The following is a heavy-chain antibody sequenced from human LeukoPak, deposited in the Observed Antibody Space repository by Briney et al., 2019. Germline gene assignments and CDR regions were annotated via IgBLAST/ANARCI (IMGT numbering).Heavy chain of an antibody. CDR2: IYYNGNS. Sequence: SETLSLTCTVSGYSTMNYYRSWIRQSPGKGLEWMGYIYYNGNSKYNPSLKSRVTISQDTSKNLFSLRLSSVTAADTAVYYCAWSVFYDTSSNLQKGAFDIWGQGTMVTVSS. J-gene: IGHJ3*02. CDR1: GYSTMNYY. D-gene: IGHD2/OR15-2a*01. V-gene: IGHV4-59*01. CDR3: AWSVFYDTSSNLQKGAFDI.